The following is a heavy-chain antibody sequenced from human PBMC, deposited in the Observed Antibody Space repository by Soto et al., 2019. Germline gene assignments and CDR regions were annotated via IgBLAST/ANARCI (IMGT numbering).Heavy chain of an antibody. J-gene: IGHJ5*02. D-gene: IGHD2-21*02. Sequence: QVRLVESGGGVVQPGRSLTLSCAASGFMFSNYAMHWIRQAPGKGLEWVALISSDGSSKFYADSMKGRLTISRDNSINTLYLQLNSLRAEETALYYCAGSDSGGINWFDPWGQGTLVIVSS. CDR1: GFMFSNYA. CDR3: AGSDSGGINWFDP. CDR2: ISSDGSSK. V-gene: IGHV3-30-3*01.